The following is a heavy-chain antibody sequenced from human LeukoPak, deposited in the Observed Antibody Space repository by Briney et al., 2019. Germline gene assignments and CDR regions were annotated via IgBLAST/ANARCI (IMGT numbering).Heavy chain of an antibody. D-gene: IGHD5-18*01. J-gene: IGHJ4*02. CDR3: ARYSQGVSYFDY. Sequence: VASVKVSRKASAGTFSIYAISWVRQAPGQGHEWMGGIIPIFGTANYEQKFQGRVTITADESTSTAYMELSSLRSEDTAVYYCARYSQGVSYFDYWGQGTLVTVSS. CDR2: IIPIFGTA. V-gene: IGHV1-69*13. CDR1: AGTFSIYA.